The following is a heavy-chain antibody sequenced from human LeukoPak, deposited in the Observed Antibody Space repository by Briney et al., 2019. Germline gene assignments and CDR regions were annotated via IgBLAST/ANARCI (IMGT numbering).Heavy chain of an antibody. CDR1: GCTFSSYA. J-gene: IGHJ5*02. CDR3: ARWELLPNWFDP. Sequence: ASVKVSCTASGCTFSSYAISWVRQAPGQGLEWMGGIIPIFGTANYAQKFQGRVTITADESTSTAYMELSSLRSEDTAVYYCARWELLPNWFDPWGQGTLVTVSS. CDR2: IIPIFGTA. V-gene: IGHV1-69*13. D-gene: IGHD1-26*01.